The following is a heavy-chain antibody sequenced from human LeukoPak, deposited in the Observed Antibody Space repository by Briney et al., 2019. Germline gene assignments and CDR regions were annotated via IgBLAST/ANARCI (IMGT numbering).Heavy chain of an antibody. Sequence: SQTLSLTCTVSGGSISSGSYYWSWIRQPAGKGLEWIGRIYTSGSTNYNPSLKSRVTISVDTSKNQFSLKLSSVTAADTAVYYCARARGVAARLGAPYYYYYGMDVWGQGTTVTVYS. CDR2: IYTSGST. D-gene: IGHD6-6*01. J-gene: IGHJ6*02. CDR1: GGSISSGSYY. CDR3: ARARGVAARLGAPYYYYYGMDV. V-gene: IGHV4-61*02.